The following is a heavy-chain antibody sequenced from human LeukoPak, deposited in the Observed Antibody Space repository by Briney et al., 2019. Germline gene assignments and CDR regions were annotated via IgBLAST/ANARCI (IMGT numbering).Heavy chain of an antibody. J-gene: IGHJ3*02. CDR2: IYYSGST. CDR3: ARQVYSSGWYRGAFDI. V-gene: IGHV4-39*01. Sequence: SETLSLTCTVSGGSISSSSYYWGWIRQPPGKGLEWIGSIYYSGSTYYNPSLKSRVTISVDTSKNQFSLKLSSVTAADTAVYYCARQVYSSGWYRGAFDIWGQRTMVTVSS. D-gene: IGHD6-19*01. CDR1: GGSISSSSYY.